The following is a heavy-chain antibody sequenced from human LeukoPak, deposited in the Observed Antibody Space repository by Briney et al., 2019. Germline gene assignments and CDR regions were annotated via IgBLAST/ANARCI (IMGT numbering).Heavy chain of an antibody. CDR1: GFTFSTYA. J-gene: IGHJ3*02. Sequence: GGSLRLSCAASGFTFSTYAMSWDRQAPGKGLEWVSALSPSGGITYYEDSVKGRFTISRDNSKNTLYLQVNSLRAEDTAVYYCARRQRGYDGLWPFDIWGQGTMVTVSS. D-gene: IGHD5-12*01. CDR2: LSPSGGIT. V-gene: IGHV3-23*01. CDR3: ARRQRGYDGLWPFDI.